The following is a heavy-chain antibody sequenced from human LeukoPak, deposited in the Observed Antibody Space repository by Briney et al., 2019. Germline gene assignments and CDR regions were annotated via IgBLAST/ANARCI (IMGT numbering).Heavy chain of an antibody. V-gene: IGHV3-30*02. Sequence: GGSLRPSCAASGFTFSNFGMHWVRQTPGKGLEWVAFIRFDGTSEFYADSVKARFTISRDNSQNTVSLQLNNLRIEDTALYYCAKTSLSDPSGHYYYMDVWGKGTTVTVSS. J-gene: IGHJ6*03. D-gene: IGHD3-3*01. CDR2: IRFDGTSE. CDR1: GFTFSNFG. CDR3: AKTSLSDPSGHYYYMDV.